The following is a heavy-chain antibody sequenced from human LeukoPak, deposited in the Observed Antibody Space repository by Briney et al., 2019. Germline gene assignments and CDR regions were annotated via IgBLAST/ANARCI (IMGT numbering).Heavy chain of an antibody. CDR1: GFTFSSYA. CDR3: AKDQPLSSSSEPDY. J-gene: IGHJ4*02. V-gene: IGHV3-23*01. Sequence: PGGSLRLSCAASGFTFSSYAMSWVRQAPGKGLEGVSAISGSGGSTYYADSVKGRFTISRDNSKNTLYLQMNSLRAEDTAVYYCAKDQPLSSSSEPDYWGQGTLVTVSS. CDR2: ISGSGGST. D-gene: IGHD6-6*01.